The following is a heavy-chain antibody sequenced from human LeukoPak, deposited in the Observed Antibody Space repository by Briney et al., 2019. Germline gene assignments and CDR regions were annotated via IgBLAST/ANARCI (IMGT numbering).Heavy chain of an antibody. V-gene: IGHV1-18*01. D-gene: IGHD5-24*01. J-gene: IGHJ4*02. Sequence: ASVKVSCKASGYTFTSYGISWVRQAPGQGLEWMGWISAYNGNTNYAQKPQGRVTMTTDTSTSTAYMELRSLRSDDTAVYYCARDRGDGYPEDYFDYWGQGTLVTVSS. CDR2: ISAYNGNT. CDR1: GYTFTSYG. CDR3: ARDRGDGYPEDYFDY.